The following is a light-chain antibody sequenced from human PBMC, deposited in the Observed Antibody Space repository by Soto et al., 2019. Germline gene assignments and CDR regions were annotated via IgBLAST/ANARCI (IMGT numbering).Light chain of an antibody. CDR3: QHYDYLPPFT. CDR2: GAS. J-gene: IGKJ3*01. V-gene: IGKV1-33*01. Sequence: DIPMTQSPSSLSASLGDRVTITCQASQDIRKYLSWYQQKPGRAPKLLIYGASNLETGGPSRFSGSGYVTDFTFTISSLQPEDIATYYCQHYDYLPPFTFGPGTKVAIK. CDR1: QDIRKY.